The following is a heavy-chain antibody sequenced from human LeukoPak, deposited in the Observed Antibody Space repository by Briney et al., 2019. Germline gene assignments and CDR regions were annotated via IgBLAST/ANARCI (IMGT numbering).Heavy chain of an antibody. V-gene: IGHV4-39*07. Sequence: SETLSLTCTVSGGSISTSSYYWGWIRQPPGKGLEWIGSIYYSASTHYNPSLKIRVSLSLDTSKNQFSLKLSSVTAADTAVYYCAREGYYDSSGYYHDAFDIWGQGTMVTVSS. J-gene: IGHJ3*02. D-gene: IGHD3-22*01. CDR2: IYYSAST. CDR1: GGSISTSSYY. CDR3: AREGYYDSSGYYHDAFDI.